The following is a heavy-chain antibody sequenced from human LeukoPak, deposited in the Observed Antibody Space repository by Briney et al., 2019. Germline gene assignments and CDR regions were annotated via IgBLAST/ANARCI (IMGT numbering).Heavy chain of an antibody. D-gene: IGHD3-16*01. CDR1: GGSINSYY. CDR2: IYYSGST. J-gene: IGHJ6*02. V-gene: IGHV4-59*01. CDR3: ARALMRFGYYYGMDV. Sequence: PSETLSLTCTVSGGSINSYYWSWIRQPPGKGLEWIGYIYYSGSTNYNPSLKSRVTISVDTSKNQFSLKLSSVTAADTAVYYCARALMRFGYYYGMDVWGQGTTVTVSS.